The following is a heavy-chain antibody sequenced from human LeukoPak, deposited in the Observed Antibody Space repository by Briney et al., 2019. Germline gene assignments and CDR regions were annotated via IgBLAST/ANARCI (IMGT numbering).Heavy chain of an antibody. CDR3: ARDAVVGTFDY. V-gene: IGHV3-21*06. CDR1: GFTFSSYS. D-gene: IGHD3-22*01. J-gene: IGHJ4*02. Sequence: GGSLRLSGAASGFTFSSYSMNWVRQAPGKGLEWVSSISSSSSYIYYADSVKGRFTISRDNAKNSLYLQMNSLRAEDTAVYYCARDAVVGTFDYWGQGTLVTVSS. CDR2: ISSSSSYI.